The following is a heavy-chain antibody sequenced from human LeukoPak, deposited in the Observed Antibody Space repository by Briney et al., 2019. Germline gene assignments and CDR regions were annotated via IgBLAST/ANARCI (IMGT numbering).Heavy chain of an antibody. D-gene: IGHD3-3*01. Sequence: ASVKVSCKASGYTFSSYAISWVRQAPGQGLEWMGGIIPIFGTANYAQKFQGRVTITADESTSTAYMELSSLRSEDTAVYYCARPGVVPYYYYGMDVWGQGTTVTVSS. CDR1: GYTFSSYA. J-gene: IGHJ6*02. V-gene: IGHV1-69*13. CDR3: ARPGVVPYYYYGMDV. CDR2: IIPIFGTA.